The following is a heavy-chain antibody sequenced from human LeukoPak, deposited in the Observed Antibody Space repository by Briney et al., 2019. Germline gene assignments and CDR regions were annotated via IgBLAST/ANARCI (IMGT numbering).Heavy chain of an antibody. J-gene: IGHJ6*02. CDR3: ARDSTPGANYYGMDV. CDR2: INPNSGGT. D-gene: IGHD2-15*01. CDR1: GYTFTSYG. V-gene: IGHV1-2*02. Sequence: ASVKVSCKASGYTFTSYGISWVRQAPGQGLEWMGWINPNSGGTNYAQKFQGRVTMTRDTSISTAYMELSRLRSDDTAVYYCARDSTPGANYYGMDVWGQGTTVTVSS.